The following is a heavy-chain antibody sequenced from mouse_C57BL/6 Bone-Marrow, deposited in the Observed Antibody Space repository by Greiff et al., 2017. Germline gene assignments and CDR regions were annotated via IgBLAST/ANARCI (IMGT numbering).Heavy chain of an antibody. Sequence: EVQLQQSGPELVKPGASVKISCKASGYTFTDYYMNWVKQSHGKSLEWIGDINPNNGGTSYNQKFKGKATLTVDKSSSTAYMELRSLTSEDSAVYYCARKTYYSNELPGYWGKGTTLTVSS. CDR2: INPNNGGT. D-gene: IGHD2-5*01. CDR1: GYTFTDYY. V-gene: IGHV1-26*01. CDR3: ARKTYYSNELPGY. J-gene: IGHJ2*01.